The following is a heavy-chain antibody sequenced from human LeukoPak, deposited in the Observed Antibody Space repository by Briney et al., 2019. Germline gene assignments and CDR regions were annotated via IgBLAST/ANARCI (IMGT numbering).Heavy chain of an antibody. CDR3: GKDPSSSWPDGYFDY. J-gene: IGHJ4*02. CDR1: GFTFSSYD. V-gene: IGHV3-23*01. Sequence: PGGSLRLSCAASGFTFSSYDMNWVRQAPGKGLEWVSAISGSGGSTYYADSVKGRFTISRDNSKNTLYLQMNSLRADDTAVYYCGKDPSSSWPDGYFDYWGQGTLVTVSS. CDR2: ISGSGGST. D-gene: IGHD6-13*01.